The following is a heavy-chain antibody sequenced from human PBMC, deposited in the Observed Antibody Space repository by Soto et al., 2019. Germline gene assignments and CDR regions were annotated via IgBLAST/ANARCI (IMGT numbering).Heavy chain of an antibody. J-gene: IGHJ5*02. CDR1: GFTFSSYA. D-gene: IGHD6-25*01. V-gene: IGHV3-23*01. CDR3: AKEPKFTVAAGTWFDP. Sequence: EVQLLESGGGLIQPGGSLRLSCAASGFTFSSYAMSWVRQSPGKGLEWVSGISGSGGSTYYADSVKGRFSISRDNSKNTLYLQMNSLRAEDTAGYYCAKEPKFTVAAGTWFDPWGQGSRVIVSS. CDR2: ISGSGGST.